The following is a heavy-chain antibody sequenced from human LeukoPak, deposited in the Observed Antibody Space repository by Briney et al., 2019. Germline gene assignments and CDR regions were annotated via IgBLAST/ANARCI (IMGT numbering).Heavy chain of an antibody. Sequence: GGSLRLSCAASGFTFDDYAMHWVRQAPGKGLEWVSGISWNRGSIDYADSVKGRFTISRDNAKNTLYLQMNSLRAEDTALYYCAKGGDYYDSRSYSPAPYFDYWGQGTLVTVSS. CDR2: ISWNRGSI. CDR1: GFTFDDYA. CDR3: AKGGDYYDSRSYSPAPYFDY. J-gene: IGHJ4*02. D-gene: IGHD3-22*01. V-gene: IGHV3-9*01.